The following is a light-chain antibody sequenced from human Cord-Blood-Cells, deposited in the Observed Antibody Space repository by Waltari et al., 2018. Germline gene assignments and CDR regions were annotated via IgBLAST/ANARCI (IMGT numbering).Light chain of an antibody. CDR1: SSAVGAYHY. J-gene: IGLJ1*01. V-gene: IGLV2-14*01. CDR2: EVS. CDR3: SSYTSSSTLSYV. Sequence: QSALTQPASVSGSPGQSITISCTGTSSAVGAYHYVSWYQPHQGKAPKLMIYEVSNRPSGVSNRFSGSKSGNTASLTISGLQAEDEADYYCSSYTSSSTLSYVFGTGTKVTVL.